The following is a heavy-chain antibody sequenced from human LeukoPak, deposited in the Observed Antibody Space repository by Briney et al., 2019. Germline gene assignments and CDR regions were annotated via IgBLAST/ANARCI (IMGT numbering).Heavy chain of an antibody. CDR1: GAPISDTHW. CDR3: ARLPMAVTPHVDY. J-gene: IGHJ4*02. V-gene: IGHV4-4*02. CDR2: IYKSGSP. D-gene: IGHD2-21*02. Sequence: SETLSLTCAVSGAPISDTHWWSWVRQPPGKGLEWIGEIYKSGSPNYSPSLRSRVAISEDKFKNHFSLKLTSVTAADTAVYYCARLPMAVTPHVDYWGQGTLVTVSS.